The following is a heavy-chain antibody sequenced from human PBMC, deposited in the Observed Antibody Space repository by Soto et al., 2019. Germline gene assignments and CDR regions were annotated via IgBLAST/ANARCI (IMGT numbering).Heavy chain of an antibody. V-gene: IGHV4-31*03. Sequence: QVQLQESGPGLVKPSQTLSLTCTVSGDSISSGGYYWSGIRQHPGKGLEWIGYIYYSGRTYYNPSLKSRVTISVDTSKNQFSLKMNSVTAADTAVYYCARDAGTSGDYFDNWGQGTLVTVSS. CDR1: GDSISSGGYY. CDR2: IYYSGRT. J-gene: IGHJ4*02. D-gene: IGHD5-12*01. CDR3: ARDAGTSGDYFDN.